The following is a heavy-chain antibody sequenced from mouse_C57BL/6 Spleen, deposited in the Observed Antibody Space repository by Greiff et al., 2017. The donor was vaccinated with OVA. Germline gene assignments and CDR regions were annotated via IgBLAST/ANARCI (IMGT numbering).Heavy chain of an antibody. Sequence: VKVVESGAELVRPGTSVKMSCKASGYTFTNYWIGWAKQRPGHGLEWIGDIYPGGGYTNYNEKFKGKATLTADKSSSTAYMQFSSLTSEDSAIYYCARSDDPAWFAYWGQGTLVTVSA. CDR2: IYPGGGYT. CDR3: ARSDDPAWFAY. J-gene: IGHJ3*01. CDR1: GYTFTNYW. V-gene: IGHV1-63*01. D-gene: IGHD2-3*01.